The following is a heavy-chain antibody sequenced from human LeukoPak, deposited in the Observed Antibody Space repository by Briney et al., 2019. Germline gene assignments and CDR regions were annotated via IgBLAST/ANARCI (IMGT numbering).Heavy chain of an antibody. J-gene: IGHJ3*02. CDR2: IKQDGSEK. D-gene: IGHD2-2*01. CDR3: ASPSSTSSDAFEI. V-gene: IGHV3-7*03. Sequence: GGSLRLSCAASGFTFSSYWMSWVRQAPGKGLEWVANIKQDGSEKYYVDSVKGRFTISRDNAKNSLYLQMNSLRAEDTAVYYCASPSSTSSDAFEIWGQGTMVTVSS. CDR1: GFTFSSYW.